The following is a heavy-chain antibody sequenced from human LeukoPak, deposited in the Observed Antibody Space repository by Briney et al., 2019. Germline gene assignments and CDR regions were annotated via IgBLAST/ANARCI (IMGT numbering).Heavy chain of an antibody. CDR2: IYTSGST. CDR3: ARGTQAYAGRYFDY. J-gene: IGHJ4*02. CDR1: GGSISSGSYY. D-gene: IGHD3-10*01. V-gene: IGHV4-61*02. Sequence: SETLSLTCTVSGGSISSGSYYWSWIRQPAGNGLEWIGRIYTSGSTNYNPSLKSRVTISVDTSKNQFSLKLSSVTAADTAVYYCARGTQAYAGRYFDYWGQGTLVTVSS.